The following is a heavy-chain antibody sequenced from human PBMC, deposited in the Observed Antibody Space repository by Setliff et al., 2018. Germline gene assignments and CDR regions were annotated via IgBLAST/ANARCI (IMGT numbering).Heavy chain of an antibody. CDR2: IHYSENT. D-gene: IGHD1-1*01. Sequence: ASETLSLTCTVSGGSITSGRYYWGWIRQPPGQGLEWIASIHYSENTYYNPSLKTRVTISVDTSKSQFSLKLTSVTAADTAVYYCARIRGPTGNCQEAFDIWSEGTTVTVSS. J-gene: IGHJ3*02. CDR1: GGSITSGRYY. V-gene: IGHV4-39*07. CDR3: ARIRGPTGNCQEAFDI.